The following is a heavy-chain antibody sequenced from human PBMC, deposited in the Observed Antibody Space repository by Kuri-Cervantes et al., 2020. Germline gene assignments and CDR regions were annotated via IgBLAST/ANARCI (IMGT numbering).Heavy chain of an antibody. Sequence: GESLKISCAASGFTSSRSGMHWVRQAPGKGLEWVAFIRFDGNDVYNEESVKGRFTFSRDNSKNTVYLQMNSLRAEDTAVYFCAKDLMYGPDYWGQGTLVTVSS. J-gene: IGHJ4*02. CDR2: IRFDGNDV. CDR1: GFTSSRSG. CDR3: AKDLMYGPDY. D-gene: IGHD2-8*01. V-gene: IGHV3-30*02.